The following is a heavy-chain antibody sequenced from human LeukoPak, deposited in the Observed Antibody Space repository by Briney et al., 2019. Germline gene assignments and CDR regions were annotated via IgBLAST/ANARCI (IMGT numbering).Heavy chain of an antibody. D-gene: IGHD6-13*01. J-gene: IGHJ5*02. V-gene: IGHV3-74*01. CDR2: INGDGSIT. CDR1: GFTFSSYW. Sequence: GGSLRLSCAASGFTFSSYWMHWVRQAPGKGLLWVSRINGDGSITSTADSVKGRFTISRDNAKNTLYLQLNSLRAEDTAIYFCAKGPLQYSNTCNDHWGQGTLVTVSS. CDR3: AKGPLQYSNTCNDH.